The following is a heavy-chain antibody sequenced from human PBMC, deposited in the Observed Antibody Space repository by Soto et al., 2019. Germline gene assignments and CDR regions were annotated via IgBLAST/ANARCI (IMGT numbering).Heavy chain of an antibody. CDR3: ARVPILGPTGVFDF. Sequence: QVHLVQSGAEVKRPGDSVKVSCQASGYTFTDYHIHWVRQAPGQGLEWMGRVTPRSGEVYYSPKFQGRVTLTRDTSISTAYMELTTLKFDDTAVYYCARVPILGPTGVFDFWGQGTLATVSS. D-gene: IGHD1-26*01. V-gene: IGHV1-2*02. CDR2: VTPRSGEV. CDR1: GYTFTDYH. J-gene: IGHJ4*02.